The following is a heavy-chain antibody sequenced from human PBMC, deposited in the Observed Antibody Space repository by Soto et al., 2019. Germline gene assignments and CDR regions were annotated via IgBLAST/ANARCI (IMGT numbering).Heavy chain of an antibody. CDR3: ARVGPWVPSYCAGSPYTFGNCFGP. CDR1: GYSISSGYY. D-gene: IGHD3-16*01. Sequence: SETLSLTCAVSGYSISSGYYRGWLRQPPGQGLERIGSTYHGGSTYYNPSLNSRVTLSIDMTNNHVALLLNSVTAADTAVHYSARVGPWVPSYCAGSPYTFGNCFGPCGRGTLVTVSS. CDR2: TYHGGST. V-gene: IGHV4-38-2*01. J-gene: IGHJ5*02.